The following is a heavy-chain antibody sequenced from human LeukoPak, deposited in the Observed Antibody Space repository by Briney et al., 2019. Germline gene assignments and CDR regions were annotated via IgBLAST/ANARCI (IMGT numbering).Heavy chain of an antibody. V-gene: IGHV1-2*02. CDR3: ARLEYYDSSGYYKNWFDP. Sequence: ASVRVSCMASGYTFTGYYMHCVRQAPGQGLEWRGWINPKIGGTNYAQKLQGRVTMTTDTSISTAYMGLSRLRSDDTAVYYCARLEYYDSSGYYKNWFDPWGQGTLVTVSS. D-gene: IGHD3-22*01. CDR2: INPKIGGT. J-gene: IGHJ5*02. CDR1: GYTFTGYY.